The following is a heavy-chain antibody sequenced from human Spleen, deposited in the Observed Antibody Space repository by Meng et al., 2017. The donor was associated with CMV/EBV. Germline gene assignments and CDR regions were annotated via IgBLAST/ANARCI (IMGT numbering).Heavy chain of an antibody. CDR3: ARGGNLAAYYFDY. CDR1: GFTVTSTY. V-gene: IGHV3-53*01. CDR2: LFSGGSI. J-gene: IGHJ4*01. D-gene: IGHD1-1*01. Sequence: GGSLRLSCAASGFTVTSTYMSWVRQAPGKGLDWVSILFSGGSIYYADSVKGRFIISRDTSKNTLYLQVNSLRAEDTAVYYCARGGNLAAYYFDYWGQGTLVTVSS.